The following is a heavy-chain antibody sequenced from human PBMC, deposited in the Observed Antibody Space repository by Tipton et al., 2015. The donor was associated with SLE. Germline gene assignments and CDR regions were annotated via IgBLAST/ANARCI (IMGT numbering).Heavy chain of an antibody. CDR3: VEYSSGWSHAFDI. Sequence: SLRLSCAASGFTVSSNYMSWVRQAPGKGLEWVSVIYSGGSTYYAGSVKGRFTISRDNSKNTLYLQMNSLRAEDTAVYYCVEYSSGWSHAFDIWGQGTMVTVSS. CDR1: GFTVSSNY. D-gene: IGHD6-19*01. V-gene: IGHV3-53*05. CDR2: IYSGGST. J-gene: IGHJ3*02.